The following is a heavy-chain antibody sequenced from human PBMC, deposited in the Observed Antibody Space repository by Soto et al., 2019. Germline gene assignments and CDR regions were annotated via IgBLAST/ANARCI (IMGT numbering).Heavy chain of an antibody. CDR1: GFTVSSNY. V-gene: IGHV3-66*01. CDR3: ARIGTTGYFDR. CDR2: IYSGGST. D-gene: IGHD4-17*01. J-gene: IGHJ2*01. Sequence: GGSLRLSCAASGFTVSSNYMNWVRQAPGKGLEWVSVIYSGGSTYYTDSVKGRFTISRDNSKNTVYLQMNSLRAEDTAVYYCARIGTTGYFDRWGRGTLVTVSS.